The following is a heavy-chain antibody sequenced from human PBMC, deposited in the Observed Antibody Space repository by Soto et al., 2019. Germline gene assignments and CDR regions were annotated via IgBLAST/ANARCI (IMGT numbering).Heavy chain of an antibody. J-gene: IGHJ6*02. CDR1: GYTFTSYG. D-gene: IGHD3-3*01. V-gene: IGHV1-18*04. CDR2: ISAYNGNT. CDR3: ARVRWSYDFWSGYPSGMDV. Sequence: ASVKVSCKASGYTFTSYGISWVRQAPGQGLEWTGWISAYNGNTNYAQKLQGRVTMTTDTSTSTAYMELRSLRSDDTAVYYCARVRWSYDFWSGYPSGMDVWGQGTTVTVS.